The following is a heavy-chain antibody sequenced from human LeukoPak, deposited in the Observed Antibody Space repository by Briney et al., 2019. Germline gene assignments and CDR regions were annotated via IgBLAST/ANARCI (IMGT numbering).Heavy chain of an antibody. V-gene: IGHV5-51*01. D-gene: IGHD2-15*01. CDR2: FYPGDSDT. CDR3: ARHLSELAATYHFDY. CDR1: GYSFTSYW. Sequence: GESLKISCKGSGYSFTSYWIGWVRQMPGKGLEWLGIFYPGDSDTRYSPSFQGQVTISADKSISTAYLQWSSLKASDTAIYYCARHLSELAATYHFDYWGQGTLVTVSS. J-gene: IGHJ4*02.